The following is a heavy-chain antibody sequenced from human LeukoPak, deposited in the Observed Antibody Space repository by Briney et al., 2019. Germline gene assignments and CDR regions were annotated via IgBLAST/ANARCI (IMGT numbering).Heavy chain of an antibody. CDR3: ARDGGRREDY. CDR2: IDPDGSHQ. J-gene: IGHJ4*02. V-gene: IGHV3-7*01. Sequence: GGSLRLSCAASGFTFSSYAMTWVRQAPAKGLEWVANIDPDGSHQYYVDSVKGRFTISKDNAKNSLYLQMNSLRAEDTAVYYCARDGGRREDYWGQGALVTVSS. D-gene: IGHD2-15*01. CDR1: GFTFSSYA.